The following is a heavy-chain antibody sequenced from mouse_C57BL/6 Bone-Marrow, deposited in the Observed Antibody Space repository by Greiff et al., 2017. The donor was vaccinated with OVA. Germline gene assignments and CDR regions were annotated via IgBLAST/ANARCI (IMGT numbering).Heavy chain of an antibody. CDR1: GYTFTSYW. D-gene: IGHD1-3*01. Sequence: QVQLQQSGAELVKPGASVKLSCKASGYTFTSYWMHWVMQRPGRGLEWIGRIDPTSGGTTYNEKFMSKATLTVDKPSSTAYMQLSSLTSEDAAVYYCARYKYYAMDYWGQGTSVTVSS. V-gene: IGHV1-72*01. CDR2: IDPTSGGT. CDR3: ARYKYYAMDY. J-gene: IGHJ4*01.